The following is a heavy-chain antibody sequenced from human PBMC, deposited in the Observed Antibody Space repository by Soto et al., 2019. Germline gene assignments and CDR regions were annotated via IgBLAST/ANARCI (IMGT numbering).Heavy chain of an antibody. CDR2: ISSSSTYI. CDR3: ASAEGDFGDYAFDI. CDR1: GFTFSNYI. J-gene: IGHJ3*02. Sequence: GGSLRLSCAASGFTFSNYIMNWVRQAPGKGLEWVSSISSSSTYIYYADSGNGRFTISRDNAKNSLYLQMNSLRAEDTAVYYCASAEGDFGDYAFDIWGQGTMVTVSS. D-gene: IGHD4-17*01. V-gene: IGHV3-21*01.